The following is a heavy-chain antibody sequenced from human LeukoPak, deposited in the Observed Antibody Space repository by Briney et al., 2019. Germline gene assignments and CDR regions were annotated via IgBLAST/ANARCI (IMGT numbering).Heavy chain of an antibody. D-gene: IGHD3-16*01. J-gene: IGHJ4*02. CDR1: GYTFIDYY. CDR3: ARGDYVWGRNDY. V-gene: IGHV1-8*02. Sequence: ASVKVSCKASGYTFIDYYMHWVRQAPGQGLEWMGWMNPNSGNTGYAQKFQGRVTMTRNTSISTAYMELSSLRSEDTAVYYCARGDYVWGRNDYWGQGTLVTVSS. CDR2: MNPNSGNT.